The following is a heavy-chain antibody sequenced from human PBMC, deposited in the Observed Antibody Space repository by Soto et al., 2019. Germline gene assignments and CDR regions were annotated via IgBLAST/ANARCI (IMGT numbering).Heavy chain of an antibody. Sequence: SETLSLTCAVYGGSFSGYYWSWIRQPPGKGLGWIGEINHSGSTNYNPSLKSRVTISVDTSKNQFSLKLSSVTAADTAVYYCARVGTYGDYDTYYYYMDVWGKGTTVTVSS. CDR3: ARVGTYGDYDTYYYYMDV. CDR2: INHSGST. D-gene: IGHD4-17*01. CDR1: GGSFSGYY. V-gene: IGHV4-34*01. J-gene: IGHJ6*03.